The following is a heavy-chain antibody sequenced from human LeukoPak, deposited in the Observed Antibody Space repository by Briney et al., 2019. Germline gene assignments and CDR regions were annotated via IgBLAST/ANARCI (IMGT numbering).Heavy chain of an antibody. J-gene: IGHJ5*02. CDR2: INPNSGGT. V-gene: IGHV1-2*02. CDR3: ARVALWPSVYDWFDP. Sequence: ASVTVSCKASGYTFTGYYMHWVRQAPGQGLEWMGWINPNSGGTNYAQKFQGRVTMTRDTSISTAYMELSRLRSDDTAVYYCARVALWPSVYDWFDPWGQGTLVTVSS. D-gene: IGHD2-8*01. CDR1: GYTFTGYY.